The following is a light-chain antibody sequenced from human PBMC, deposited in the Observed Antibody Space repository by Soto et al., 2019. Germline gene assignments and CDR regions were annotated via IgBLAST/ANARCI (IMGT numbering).Light chain of an antibody. CDR2: GAS. J-gene: IGKJ4*01. CDR3: QQYNNWPLT. CDR1: QSISSN. V-gene: IGKV3-15*01. Sequence: ETVMTQSPATLSVSPGERATLSCRASQSISSNLAWYQQKPGQAPRLLIYGASTRATGIPASFTGSGSGTEFTLTISSLQSEDFAVYYCQQYNNWPLTFGGRTKVDIK.